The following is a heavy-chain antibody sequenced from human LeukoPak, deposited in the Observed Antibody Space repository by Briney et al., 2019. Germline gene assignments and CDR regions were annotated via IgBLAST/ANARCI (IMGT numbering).Heavy chain of an antibody. V-gene: IGHV4-39*07. J-gene: IGHJ6*03. CDR1: GGSISSSSYY. Sequence: SETLSLTCTVSGGSISSSSYYWGWIRQPPGKGLEWIGSIYYSGSTYYNPSLKSRVTISVDTSKNQFSLKLSSVTAADTAVYYCARAASSSWYPLGYYYYYYMDVWGKGTTVTVSS. D-gene: IGHD6-13*01. CDR3: ARAASSSWYPLGYYYYYYMDV. CDR2: IYYSGST.